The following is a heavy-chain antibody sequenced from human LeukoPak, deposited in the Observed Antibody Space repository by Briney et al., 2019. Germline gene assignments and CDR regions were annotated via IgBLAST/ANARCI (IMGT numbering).Heavy chain of an antibody. CDR1: GDSITSHY. J-gene: IGHJ4*02. CDR3: ARSVDYFDNTGPHMMFDY. D-gene: IGHD3-22*01. V-gene: IGHV4-59*11. CDR2: IYHTGIS. Sequence: SETLSLTCNVSGDSITSHYWNWLRQPPGKGLEWLGYIYHTGISKFHPSLKSRVSMSVDTAKNQFFLTVNSVTAADTAVYHCARSVDYFDNTGPHMMFDYWGQGSLVTVSS.